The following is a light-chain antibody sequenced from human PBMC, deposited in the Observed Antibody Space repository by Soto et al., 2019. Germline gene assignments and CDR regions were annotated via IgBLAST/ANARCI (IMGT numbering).Light chain of an antibody. CDR1: QSVNRH. CDR2: DTS. Sequence: EIVVTQSPATLSLSPGERATLSCRASQSVNRHFTWYQQKPGQAPRLLIYDTSDRATGIPDRFSGGGSGTDFTLPISSLEPEDFAVYYCQQRYDWPPTFGQGTKVA. CDR3: QQRYDWPPT. V-gene: IGKV3-11*01. J-gene: IGKJ1*01.